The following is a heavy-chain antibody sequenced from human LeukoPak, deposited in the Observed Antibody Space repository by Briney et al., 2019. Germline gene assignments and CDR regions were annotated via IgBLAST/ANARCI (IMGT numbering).Heavy chain of an antibody. Sequence: SQTLSLTCTVSGVSISSGDYYWSWIRQPPGKGLEWIGYIYYSGSTYYNPSLKSRVTISVDTSKNQFSLKLSSVTAADTAVYYCAYYGGNSKAFDIWGQGTMVTVSS. CDR3: AYYGGNSKAFDI. J-gene: IGHJ3*02. CDR2: IYYSGST. D-gene: IGHD4-23*01. V-gene: IGHV4-30-4*01. CDR1: GVSISSGDYY.